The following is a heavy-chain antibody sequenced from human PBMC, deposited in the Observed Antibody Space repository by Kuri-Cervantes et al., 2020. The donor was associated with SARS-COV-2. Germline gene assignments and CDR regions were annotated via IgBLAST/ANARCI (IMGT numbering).Heavy chain of an antibody. Sequence: GESLKISCAASGFTFSSYWMHWVRQAPGKGLVWVSRINSDGSSTSYADSVKGRFTISRDNSKNTLYLQMNSLRAEDTAVYYCAKRSAVAPESMDVWGQGTTVTVSS. V-gene: IGHV3-74*01. CDR1: GFTFSSYW. CDR2: INSDGSST. CDR3: AKRSAVAPESMDV. J-gene: IGHJ6*02. D-gene: IGHD6-19*01.